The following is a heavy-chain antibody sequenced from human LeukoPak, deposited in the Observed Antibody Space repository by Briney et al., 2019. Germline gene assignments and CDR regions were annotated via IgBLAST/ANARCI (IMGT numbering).Heavy chain of an antibody. CDR1: GFTVSSSY. Sequence: GGSLRLSCAASGFTVSSSYMSWVRQAPGEGLECVSVIYSGGTTYYADAVKGRFTISRDNSKNTLYLQMNSLRAEDTAVYYCARGLVMAAAGTRDAFDMWGQGTMVTVSS. J-gene: IGHJ3*02. D-gene: IGHD6-13*01. CDR3: ARGLVMAAAGTRDAFDM. V-gene: IGHV3-53*01. CDR2: IYSGGTT.